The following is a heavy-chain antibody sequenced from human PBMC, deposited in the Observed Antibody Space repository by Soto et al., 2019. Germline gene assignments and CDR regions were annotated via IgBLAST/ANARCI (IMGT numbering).Heavy chain of an antibody. J-gene: IGHJ4*02. Sequence: GASVKVSCKASGDTFSSYAINWVRQAPGQGLEWMGGISPMFGTANYAQKLKGRVTITAGESTSTVYMELSSLRSEDTAVYYCARVGPAHYYDSSGYYSPLGYWGQGTLVTVSS. CDR2: ISPMFGTA. V-gene: IGHV1-69*13. CDR1: GDTFSSYA. D-gene: IGHD3-22*01. CDR3: ARVGPAHYYDSSGYYSPLGY.